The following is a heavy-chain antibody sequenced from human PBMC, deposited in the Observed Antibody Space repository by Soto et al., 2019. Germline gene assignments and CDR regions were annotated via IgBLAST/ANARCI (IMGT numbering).Heavy chain of an antibody. CDR3: ARGDFGDIGY. J-gene: IGHJ4*02. CDR1: GGSFSGYY. Sequence: SETLSLTCAGYGGSFSGYYWSWIRQPPGKGLEWIGEINHSGSTNYNLSLKSRVTISVDTSKNQFSLKLSSVTAADTAVYYCARGDFGDIGYWGQGTLVTVSS. CDR2: INHSGST. V-gene: IGHV4-34*01. D-gene: IGHD3-10*01.